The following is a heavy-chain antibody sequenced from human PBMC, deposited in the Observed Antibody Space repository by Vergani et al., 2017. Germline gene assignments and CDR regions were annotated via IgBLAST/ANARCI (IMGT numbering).Heavy chain of an antibody. CDR3: ARCITRDYYYYYGMDV. CDR1: GFTFSSYW. CDR2: IKQDGIEK. J-gene: IGHJ6*02. V-gene: IGHV3-7*03. D-gene: IGHD1-20*01. Sequence: EVQLVESGGGLVQPGGSLRLSCAASGFTFSSYWMSWVRQAPGKGLEWVANIKQDGIEKYYVDSVKGRFTISRDNAKNSLYLQMNSLRAEDTAVYYCARCITRDYYYYYGMDVWGQGTTVTVSS.